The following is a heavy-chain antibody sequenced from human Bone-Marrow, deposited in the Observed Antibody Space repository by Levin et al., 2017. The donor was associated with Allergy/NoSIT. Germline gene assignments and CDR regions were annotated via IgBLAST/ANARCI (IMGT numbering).Heavy chain of an antibody. CDR3: TGGPSGVRG. Sequence: HPGGSLRLSCAVSGFTVSNNYMSWVRQAPGAGLEWVSLIYSVGTTYYADSVKGRFTISRDNSRNTLYLQMNSLRAEDTAADYCTGGPSGVRGWGQGTLVTVSS. CDR2: IYSVGTT. CDR1: GFTVSNNY. D-gene: IGHD1-14*01. V-gene: IGHV3-53*01. J-gene: IGHJ4*02.